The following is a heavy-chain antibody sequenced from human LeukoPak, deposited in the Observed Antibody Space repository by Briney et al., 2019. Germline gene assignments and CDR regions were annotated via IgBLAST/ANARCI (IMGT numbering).Heavy chain of an antibody. V-gene: IGHV3-23*01. CDR3: AKDREMATMGFSPDV. D-gene: IGHD5-24*01. Sequence: GGSLRLSCAASGFTFSYYAINWVRQAPGKGLEWVSATSGSAGSTYYTDSVKGRFTISRDNSKNTLYLQMNSLRAEDTAIYYCAKDREMATMGFSPDVWGQGTTVTVSS. J-gene: IGHJ6*02. CDR1: GFTFSYYA. CDR2: TSGSAGST.